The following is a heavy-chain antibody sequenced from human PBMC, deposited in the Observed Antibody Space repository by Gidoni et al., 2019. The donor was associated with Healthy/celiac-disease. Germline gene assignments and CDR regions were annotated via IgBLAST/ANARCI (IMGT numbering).Heavy chain of an antibody. D-gene: IGHD4-17*01. CDR2: ISSSSSYI. CDR3: ARDGDYGGNSDAFDI. Sequence: EVQLVESGGGLVKPGGSLRLSCAASGFTFSSYSMNWVRQAPGKGLEWVSSISSSSSYIYYADSVKGRFTISRDNAKNSLYLQMNSLRAEDTAVYYCARDGDYGGNSDAFDIWGQGTMVTVSS. CDR1: GFTFSSYS. V-gene: IGHV3-21*01. J-gene: IGHJ3*02.